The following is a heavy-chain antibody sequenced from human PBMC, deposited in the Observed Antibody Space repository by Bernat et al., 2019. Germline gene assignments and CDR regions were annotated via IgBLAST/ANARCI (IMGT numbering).Heavy chain of an antibody. Sequence: QVQLQQWGAGLLKPSETLSLTCAVYGGSFSGYYWSWIRQPPGKGLEWIGEINHSGSTNYNPSLKSRVTISVDTSKNQFSLKLSSVTAADTAVYYCARGPQWWCSSTSCYVLKGFDPWGQGTLVTVSS. D-gene: IGHD2-2*01. CDR2: INHSGST. CDR1: GGSFSGYY. V-gene: IGHV4-34*01. CDR3: ARGPQWWCSSTSCYVLKGFDP. J-gene: IGHJ5*02.